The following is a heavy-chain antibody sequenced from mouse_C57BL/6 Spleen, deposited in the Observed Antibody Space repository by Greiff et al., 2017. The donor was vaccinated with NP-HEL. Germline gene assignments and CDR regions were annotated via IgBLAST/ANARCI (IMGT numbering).Heavy chain of an antibody. Sequence: QVQLQQPGTELVKPGASVKLSCKASGYTFTSYWMHWVKQRPGQGLEWIGNINPSNGGTNYNEKFKSKATLTVDKSSSTAYMQLSSLTSEDAAVYYCARADYDRYYFDYWGQGTTLTVSS. CDR3: ARADYDRYYFDY. CDR2: INPSNGGT. CDR1: GYTFTSYW. J-gene: IGHJ2*01. V-gene: IGHV1-53*01. D-gene: IGHD2-4*01.